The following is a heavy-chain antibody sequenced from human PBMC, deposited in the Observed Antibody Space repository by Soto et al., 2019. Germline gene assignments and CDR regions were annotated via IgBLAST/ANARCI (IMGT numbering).Heavy chain of an antibody. CDR3: ARYMTNWFDP. CDR1: GDSISSYY. V-gene: IGHV4-59*01. CDR2: INYSGST. J-gene: IGHJ5*02. Sequence: QVQLQESGPGLVKPSETLSLTCTVSGDSISSYYWSWIRQPPGKELELIGYINYSGSTNYNPSLKSRATISVDTSNIQFSLKLSSVAAADTAVYYCARYMTNWFDPWGQGTLVTVSS. D-gene: IGHD2-21*02.